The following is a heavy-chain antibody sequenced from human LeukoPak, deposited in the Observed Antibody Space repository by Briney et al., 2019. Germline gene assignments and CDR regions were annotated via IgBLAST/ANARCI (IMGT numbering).Heavy chain of an antibody. V-gene: IGHV4-59*08. D-gene: IGHD3-10*01. Sequence: SETLSLTCTVSGDSISNYYWNWIRQPPGKGLEWIGYIYYSGSTNYNPSLKSRVTILVDTSKNQFSLKLNSVTAADTAVYYCARYFGITMVRGVINDAFDIWGQGTMVTVSS. CDR2: IYYSGST. CDR1: GDSISNYY. J-gene: IGHJ3*02. CDR3: ARYFGITMVRGVINDAFDI.